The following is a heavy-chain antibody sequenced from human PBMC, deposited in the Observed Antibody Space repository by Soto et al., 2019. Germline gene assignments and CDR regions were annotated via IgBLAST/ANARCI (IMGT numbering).Heavy chain of an antibody. Sequence: QVQLVQSGAEVKKPGSSVKVSCKASGGTFSSYAISWVRQAPGQGLGWMGGIIPIFGTADYPQKFQGRVTITADESTSTAYMELSSLRSEDTAVYYCARYGRTGTLYYYGMDVWGQGTTVTVSS. CDR3: ARYGRTGTLYYYGMDV. CDR2: IIPIFGTA. V-gene: IGHV1-69*12. CDR1: GGTFSSYA. J-gene: IGHJ6*02. D-gene: IGHD1-1*01.